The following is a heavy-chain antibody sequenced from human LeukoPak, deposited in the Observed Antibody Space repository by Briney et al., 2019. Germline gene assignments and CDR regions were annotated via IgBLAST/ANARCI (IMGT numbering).Heavy chain of an antibody. Sequence: GGPLTLLCALCGFPHCRYRVLGPPQARERAGVGVSHINSDGSSTSYADSVKGRFTISRDNAKNTLYLQMNSLRAEDTAVYYCARYDYYDSSGYKIAEYFQHWGQGTLVTVPS. CDR1: GFPHCRYR. D-gene: IGHD3-22*01. V-gene: IGHV3-74*01. J-gene: IGHJ1*01. CDR3: ARYDYYDSSGYKIAEYFQH. CDR2: INSDGSST.